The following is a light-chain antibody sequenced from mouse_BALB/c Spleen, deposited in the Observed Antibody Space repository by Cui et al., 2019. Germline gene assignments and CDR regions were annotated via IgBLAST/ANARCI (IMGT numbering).Light chain of an antibody. CDR2: WAS. V-gene: IGKV8-30*01. Sequence: DIVMSQSPSSLAVSVGEKVTMSCKSSQRLLYSNNQKNYLAWCQQKPGQSPKLLISWASTRESGVPDRFTGSGSGTDFTLTISSVKAEDLAVYYCQQFFSYPLTFGTGTKLELK. CDR3: QQFFSYPLT. J-gene: IGKJ5*01. CDR1: QRLLYSNNQKNY.